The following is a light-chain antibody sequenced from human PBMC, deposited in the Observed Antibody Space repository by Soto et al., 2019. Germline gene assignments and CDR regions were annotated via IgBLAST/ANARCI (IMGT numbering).Light chain of an antibody. Sequence: EIVLTQSPGTLSLSPGERATLSCRASRTVNIRYLAWCQQKPGQAPSLLIYATSSRATGIPDRFSGSGSGTAFSLTIRRLEPDDFAVYYCQQYGASPYTFGPGTKLEIK. V-gene: IGKV3-20*01. CDR2: ATS. CDR1: RTVNIRY. J-gene: IGKJ2*01. CDR3: QQYGASPYT.